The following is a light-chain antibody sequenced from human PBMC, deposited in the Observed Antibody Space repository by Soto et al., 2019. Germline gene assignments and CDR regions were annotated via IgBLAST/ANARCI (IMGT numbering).Light chain of an antibody. CDR3: QQSNG. CDR1: QTINTW. Sequence: DIQMTQSPSILSASVGDRVTITCRATQTINTWLAWYQQKPGKAPKILIYDASRLQNGVPSRLSGSGSGTQFTLTISSLQPDDFATYYCQQSNGFGPGTKLDVK. CDR2: DAS. J-gene: IGKJ2*01. V-gene: IGKV1-5*01.